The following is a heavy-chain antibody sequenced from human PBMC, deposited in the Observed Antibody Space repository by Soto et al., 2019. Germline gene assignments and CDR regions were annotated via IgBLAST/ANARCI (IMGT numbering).Heavy chain of an antibody. CDR2: ISSSSSTI. Sequence: GGSLRLSCAASGFTFSSYSMNWARQAPGKGLEWVSYISSSSSTIYYADSVKGRFTISRDNAKNSLYLQMNSLRAEDTAVYYCARGVLHWGQGTLVTVSS. J-gene: IGHJ4*01. CDR3: ARGVLH. V-gene: IGHV3-48*01. CDR1: GFTFSSYS.